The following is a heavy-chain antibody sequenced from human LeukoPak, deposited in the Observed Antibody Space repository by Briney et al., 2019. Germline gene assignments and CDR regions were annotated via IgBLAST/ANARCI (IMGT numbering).Heavy chain of an antibody. D-gene: IGHD3-3*01. J-gene: IGHJ6*03. Sequence: PVKVSCKASGGTFSSYAISWVRQAPGQGLEWMGGIIPIFGTANYAQKFQGRVTITADESTSTAYMELSSLRSEDTAVYYCARGGRFLELLSKLYYYHHMGVLGKGTTVTVSS. CDR1: GGTFSSYA. V-gene: IGHV1-69*13. CDR3: ARGGRFLELLSKLYYYHHMGV. CDR2: IIPIFGTA.